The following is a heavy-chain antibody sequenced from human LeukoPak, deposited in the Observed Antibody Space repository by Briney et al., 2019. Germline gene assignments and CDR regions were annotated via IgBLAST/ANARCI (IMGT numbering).Heavy chain of an antibody. CDR3: VKDLVAASENVRGWYPMDY. CDR1: GFRLAKST. V-gene: IGHV3-43*01. Sequence: GGSLRLSCAAPGFRLAKSTIHWVLQAPGKGWDWAFFIVWIGARIPYGDSVKGRFTIARDNSKTSLYLQMNSLRTEDTASYYCVKDLVAASENVRGWYPMDYWGQGTLVTVSS. J-gene: IGHJ4*02. D-gene: IGHD6-19*01. CDR2: IVWIGARI.